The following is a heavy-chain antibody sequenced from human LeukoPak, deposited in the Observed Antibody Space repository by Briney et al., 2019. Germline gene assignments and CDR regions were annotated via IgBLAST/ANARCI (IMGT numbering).Heavy chain of an antibody. D-gene: IGHD6-19*01. V-gene: IGHV4-59*01. J-gene: IGHJ3*02. Sequence: SETLSLTCTVSGGSISSYYWSWIRQPPGEGLEWIGYIYYSGSTNYNPSLKSRVTISVDTSKNQFSLKLSSVTAADTAVYYCARDSGQWLEDAFDIWGQGTMVTVSS. CDR2: IYYSGST. CDR3: ARDSGQWLEDAFDI. CDR1: GGSISSYY.